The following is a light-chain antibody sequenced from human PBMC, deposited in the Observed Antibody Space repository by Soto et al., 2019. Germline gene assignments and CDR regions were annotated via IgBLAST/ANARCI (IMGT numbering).Light chain of an antibody. CDR1: QGISNY. Sequence: DIQMTQSPSSLSASVRDRVTITCRASQGISNYLAWYQQKPGKVPKLLIYAASTLRSGVPSRFSGSGSGTDFTLTISSLQPEDVATYYCQQYNSAPWTFGQGTKVDIK. CDR2: AAS. CDR3: QQYNSAPWT. J-gene: IGKJ1*01. V-gene: IGKV1-27*01.